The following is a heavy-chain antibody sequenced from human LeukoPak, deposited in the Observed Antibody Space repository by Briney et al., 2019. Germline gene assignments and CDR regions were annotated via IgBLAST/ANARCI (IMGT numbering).Heavy chain of an antibody. Sequence: PGGSLRLSCAASGFAFSNYAMSWVRQAPGKGLEWVSGISGSGGNTYHADSVKGRFTISRDNSKITLYVQMNSLRAEDTAVYYCATEKGDSPDYWGQGTLVTVSS. D-gene: IGHD2-21*01. CDR2: ISGSGGNT. J-gene: IGHJ4*02. CDR3: ATEKGDSPDY. V-gene: IGHV3-23*01. CDR1: GFAFSNYA.